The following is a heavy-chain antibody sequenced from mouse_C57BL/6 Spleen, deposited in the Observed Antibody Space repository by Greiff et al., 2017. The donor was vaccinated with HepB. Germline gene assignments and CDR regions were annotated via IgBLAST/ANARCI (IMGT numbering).Heavy chain of an antibody. CDR1: GYTFTSYW. CDR2: IDPSDSYT. J-gene: IGHJ4*01. V-gene: IGHV1-69*01. Sequence: QVQLKQPGAELVMPGASVKLSCKASGYTFTSYWMHWVKQRPGQGLEWIGEIDPSDSYTNYNQKFKGKSTLTVDKSSSTAYMQLSSLTSEDSAVYYCARLDDAMDYWGQGTSVTVSS. CDR3: ARLDDAMDY.